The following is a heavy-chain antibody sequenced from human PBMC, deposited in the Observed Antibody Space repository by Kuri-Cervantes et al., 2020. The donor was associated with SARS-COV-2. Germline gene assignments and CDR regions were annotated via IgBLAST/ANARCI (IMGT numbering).Heavy chain of an antibody. J-gene: IGHJ4*02. CDR1: GGSISSDDSY. D-gene: IGHD4-11*01. Sequence: SETLSLTCTVSGGSISSDDSYWSWIRQPPGKGLEWIGYVYFTGSTYYNPSLKSPVTISLDTSKKQFSLKLSSVTAADTAVYYCARTSHYDQYFDYWGQGTLVTVSS. CDR3: ARTSHYDQYFDY. CDR2: VYFTGST. V-gene: IGHV4-30-4*08.